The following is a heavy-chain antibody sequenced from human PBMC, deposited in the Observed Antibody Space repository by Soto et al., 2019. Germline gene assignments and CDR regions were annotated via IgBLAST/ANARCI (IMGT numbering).Heavy chain of an antibody. D-gene: IGHD1-20*01. CDR3: AQLTPTYNNKWFGY. CDR2: LSGGGYDT. Sequence: EVHLLESGGGLVQPGGSLRLSCVASGFTFGNYAMSWVRQAPGKGLEWVSTLSGGGYDTYYADSVRGRFTISRDNSKNTLFLQMNSLGADDTAVYYCAQLTPTYNNKWFGYWGQGTLVTVSS. CDR1: GFTFGNYA. J-gene: IGHJ4*02. V-gene: IGHV3-23*01.